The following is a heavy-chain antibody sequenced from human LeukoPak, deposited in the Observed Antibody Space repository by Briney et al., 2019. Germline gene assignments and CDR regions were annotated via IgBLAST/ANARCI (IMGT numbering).Heavy chain of an antibody. CDR1: GFTFSSYS. V-gene: IGHV3-48*02. D-gene: IGHD3-16*01. J-gene: IGHJ4*02. CDR3: ARELFSSDYIWGSYYHQFDY. Sequence: GGSLRLSCAASGFTFSSYSMNWVRQAPGRGLEWVSYISSSSSTIYYADSVKGRFTISRDNAKNSLYLQMNSLRDEDTAVYYCARELFSSDYIWGSYYHQFDYWGQGTLVTVSS. CDR2: ISSSSSTI.